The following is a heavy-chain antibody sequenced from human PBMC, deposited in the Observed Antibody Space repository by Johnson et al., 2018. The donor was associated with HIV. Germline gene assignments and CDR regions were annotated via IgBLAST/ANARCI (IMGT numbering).Heavy chain of an antibody. D-gene: IGHD6-6*01. CDR3: ARDITAARPSAFDI. Sequence: QVQLVESGGGVVQPGRSLRLSCAASGFTFSSYAMHWVRQAPGKGLEWVAVISYDGSTKYYADSVKGRSTISRDNSKNTLYLQMNSLRAEDTAVYYCARDITAARPSAFDISGQGTMVTVSS. V-gene: IGHV3-30*04. J-gene: IGHJ3*02. CDR2: ISYDGSTK. CDR1: GFTFSSYA.